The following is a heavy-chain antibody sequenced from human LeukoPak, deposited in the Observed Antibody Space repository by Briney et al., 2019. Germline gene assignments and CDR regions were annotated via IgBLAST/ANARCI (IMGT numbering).Heavy chain of an antibody. V-gene: IGHV4-4*07. Sequence: SETLSLTCTVSGGPIYSYYWSWIRQTAWKGLEWIGRLYPGVSPNYNPSLKSRVTMSVDTSKKQFALKLNTVTAADTAVYYCARLRFYDSTGYSPGHYMDVWGKGTTVTVSS. CDR1: GGPIYSYY. J-gene: IGHJ6*03. CDR3: ARLRFYDSTGYSPGHYMDV. CDR2: LYPGVSP. D-gene: IGHD3-22*01.